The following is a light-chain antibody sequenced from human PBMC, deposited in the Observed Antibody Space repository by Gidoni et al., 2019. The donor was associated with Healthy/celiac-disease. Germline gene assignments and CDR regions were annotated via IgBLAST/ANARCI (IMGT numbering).Light chain of an antibody. Sequence: SVLTQPPSGSGAPGQRVPISCTGRSSNIGAGYEVHWYQQLPGPAPKLLIYRNRNRPSGVPDRFSGSTSGTSASLAITGLQAEDEADYYCQSYDSSLSVLVVFGGGTTLTVL. CDR3: QSYDSSLSVLVV. CDR2: RNR. V-gene: IGLV1-40*01. J-gene: IGLJ2*01. CDR1: SSNIGAGYE.